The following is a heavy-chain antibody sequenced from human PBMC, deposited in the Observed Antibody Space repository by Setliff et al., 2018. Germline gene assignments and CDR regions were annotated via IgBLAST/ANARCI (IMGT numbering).Heavy chain of an antibody. CDR2: IYYSGNT. Sequence: PSETRSLTCNVSGGSIAGSTYYWGWIRQPPGKGLEWIGRIYYSGNTYYNSSLRSRVTISVDTSKNQFSLKLSSVTAADTAVYYCARTGTYRYFDYWGQGTLVTVSS. CDR1: GGSIAGSTYY. D-gene: IGHD1-1*01. J-gene: IGHJ4*02. CDR3: ARTGTYRYFDY. V-gene: IGHV4-39*01.